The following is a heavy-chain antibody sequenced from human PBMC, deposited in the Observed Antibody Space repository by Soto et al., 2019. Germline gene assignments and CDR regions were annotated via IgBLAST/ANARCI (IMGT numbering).Heavy chain of an antibody. CDR1: RGSVSSGSYY. D-gene: IGHD3-22*01. Sequence: SATLSLTCTISRGSVSSGSYYWSWIRQPPGKGLEWIGYFYNSGNTNYNPSLKSRVTISVDTSKNQFSLKLSSVAAADTAVYYCARGKGSSGGYFDEWGQGNLVTVYS. CDR3: ARGKGSSGGYFDE. J-gene: IGHJ4*02. V-gene: IGHV4-61*01. CDR2: FYNSGNT.